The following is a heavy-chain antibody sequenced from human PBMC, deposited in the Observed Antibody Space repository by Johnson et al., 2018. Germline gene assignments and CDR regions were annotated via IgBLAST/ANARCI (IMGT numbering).Heavy chain of an antibody. CDR1: GFTFDDYA. V-gene: IGHV3-9*01. D-gene: IGHD3-22*01. J-gene: IGHJ1*01. CDR3: AKDIVGYYDNSGLRGYFQH. CDR2: IIWNSGGI. Sequence: VQLVQSGGGLVQPGRSLRLSCAASGFTFDDYAMPWVRHAPGKGLEWVPGIIWNSGGIPYADSVQGRFTISRASAKNTLYLQMNSLRTEDTALYYCAKDIVGYYDNSGLRGYFQHWGQGTLVTVSS.